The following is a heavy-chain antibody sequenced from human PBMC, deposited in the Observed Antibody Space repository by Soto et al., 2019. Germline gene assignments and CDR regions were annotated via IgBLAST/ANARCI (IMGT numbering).Heavy chain of an antibody. D-gene: IGHD2-8*01. V-gene: IGHV4-61*01. CDR1: GGSVSSGSYY. CDR3: ARYGYYYGMDV. CDR2: IYYSGST. J-gene: IGHJ6*02. Sequence: QVQLQESGPGLVKPSETLSLTCTVSGGSVSSGSYYWSWIRQPPGKGLEWIGYIYYSGSTNYNPSLKSRVTISVYTSKNQFSLKLSSVIAADTAVYYCARYGYYYGMDVWGQGTTVTVSS.